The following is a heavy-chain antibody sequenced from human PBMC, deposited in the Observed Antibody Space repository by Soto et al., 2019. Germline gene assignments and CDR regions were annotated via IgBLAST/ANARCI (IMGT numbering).Heavy chain of an antibody. V-gene: IGHV1-46*01. CDR1: GYTFTRYY. CDR3: ARDYGDSNWFDP. Sequence: ASVKFSCKASGYTFTRYYMHWVRQAPGQGLEWMGIINPSGGSTSYAQKFQGRVTMTRDTSTSTVYMELSSLRSEDTAVYYCARDYGDSNWFDPWGQGTLVTVSS. CDR2: INPSGGST. D-gene: IGHD4-17*01. J-gene: IGHJ5*02.